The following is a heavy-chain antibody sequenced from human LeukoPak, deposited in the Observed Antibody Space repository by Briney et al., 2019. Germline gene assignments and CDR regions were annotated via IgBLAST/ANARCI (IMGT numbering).Heavy chain of an antibody. CDR3: ARRYSSSWYNWFDP. Sequence: GASVKVSCKAPGYTFTNYYIHWVRQAPGQGLECMGIINPSGGSTSYAQKFQGRVTMTRDMSTSTVYMELSSLRSEDTAVYYCARRYSSSWYNWFDPWGQGTLVTVSS. V-gene: IGHV1-46*01. J-gene: IGHJ5*02. CDR2: INPSGGST. D-gene: IGHD6-13*01. CDR1: GYTFTNYY.